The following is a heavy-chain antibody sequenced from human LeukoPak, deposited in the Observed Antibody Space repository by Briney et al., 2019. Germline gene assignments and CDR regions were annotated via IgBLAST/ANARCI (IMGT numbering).Heavy chain of an antibody. CDR3: ARGNYYNMDV. J-gene: IGHJ6*02. Sequence: GRSLRLSCAASGFTFDDYAMHWVRQAPGKGLEWVSGIIWNTGSVGYADSVKGRFTISRDNAKNSLYLQMNSLRVEDTAFYYCARGNYYNMDVWGQGTTVTVSS. CDR2: IIWNTGSV. V-gene: IGHV3-9*01. CDR1: GFTFDDYA.